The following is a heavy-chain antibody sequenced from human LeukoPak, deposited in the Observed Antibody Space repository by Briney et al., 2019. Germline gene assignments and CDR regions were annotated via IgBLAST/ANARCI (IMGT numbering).Heavy chain of an antibody. D-gene: IGHD1-14*01. V-gene: IGHV3-33*01. Sequence: PGRSLRLSCAASGFTFSSYGMHWVRQAPGKGLEWVAVIWYDGSNKYYADSVKGRFTISRDNSKNTLYLQMNSLRAEDTAVYYCARGPWVTDYYFDYWGQGTLVTVSS. CDR1: GFTFSSYG. CDR2: IWYDGSNK. J-gene: IGHJ4*02. CDR3: ARGPWVTDYYFDY.